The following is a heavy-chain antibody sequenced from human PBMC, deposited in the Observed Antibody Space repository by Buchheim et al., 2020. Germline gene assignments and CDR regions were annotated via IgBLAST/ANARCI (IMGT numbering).Heavy chain of an antibody. V-gene: IGHV4-31*03. CDR2: VYYTGRA. Sequence: QVQLQESGPGLVKPSQTLSLTCTVSGVSINTGTFYWNWIRQHPGKGLEWIGYVYYTGRAYSNPSLKSRVSMSVDTSQNQFSLNLASVTAADTAVYYCARDRGAHDFGPIDYWGQGAL. CDR3: ARDRGAHDFGPIDY. CDR1: GVSINTGTFY. J-gene: IGHJ4*02. D-gene: IGHD4-17*01.